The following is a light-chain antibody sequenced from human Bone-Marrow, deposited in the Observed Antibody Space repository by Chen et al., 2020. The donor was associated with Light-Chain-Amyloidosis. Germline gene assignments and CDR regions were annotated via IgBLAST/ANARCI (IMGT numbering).Light chain of an antibody. J-gene: IGLJ3*02. Sequence: QTVVTQEPSYAVSTGGTGTLTSGLSSGSVSTDYYPSWYQQTPGQAPRTLIYNTDTRSSGVPDRLAGPLLGNTAALTLSGPPADDDSDYYCGLYLGSGVWVCGGVTKLTFL. CDR3: GLYLGSGVWV. V-gene: IGLV8-61*01. CDR1: SGSVSTDYY. CDR2: NTD.